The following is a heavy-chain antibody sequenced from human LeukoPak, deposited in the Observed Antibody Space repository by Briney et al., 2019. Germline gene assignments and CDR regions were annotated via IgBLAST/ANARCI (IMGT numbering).Heavy chain of an antibody. D-gene: IGHD2-2*01. CDR2: ISAYNGNT. V-gene: IGHV1-18*01. CDR3: ARDQSDCSSTSCYPYYFDY. J-gene: IGHJ4*02. CDR1: GYTFTSYG. Sequence: ASVKVSCKASGYTFTSYGISWVRQAPGQGLEWMGWISAYNGNTNYAQKLQGRVTMTTDTSTSTAYMELRSLRSDDTAVYYCARDQSDCSSTSCYPYYFDYWGQGTLVTVSS.